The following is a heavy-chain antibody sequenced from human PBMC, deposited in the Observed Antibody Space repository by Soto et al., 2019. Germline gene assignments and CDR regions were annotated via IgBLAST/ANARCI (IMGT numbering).Heavy chain of an antibody. CDR2: ISYDGSEK. CDR1: GFTFNFFG. Sequence: QEQLVESGGGMVQAGRSLRLSCAASGFTFNFFGMHWVRQAPGKGLEWVAVISYDGSEKYYADSVKGRFTMSRDNSKNMGDLDMSSLRPEDTSVYYCAKERRYSLDAFDIWGHGTMVTVSS. J-gene: IGHJ3*02. CDR3: AKERRYSLDAFDI. V-gene: IGHV3-30*18. D-gene: IGHD5-12*01.